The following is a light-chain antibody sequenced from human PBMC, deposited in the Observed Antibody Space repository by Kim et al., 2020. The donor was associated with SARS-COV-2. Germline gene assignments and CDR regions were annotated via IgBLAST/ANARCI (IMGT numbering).Light chain of an antibody. CDR1: NIGSKY. Sequence: VALGRTARITCGGENIGSKYVNWYQQKSGQAPVLVIYRDVNRPSGVPGRFSGSSSGNTATLTISRAQGGDEADYYCQVWDSSLRVFGGGTQLTVL. CDR2: RDV. CDR3: QVWDSSLRV. J-gene: IGLJ3*02. V-gene: IGLV3-9*01.